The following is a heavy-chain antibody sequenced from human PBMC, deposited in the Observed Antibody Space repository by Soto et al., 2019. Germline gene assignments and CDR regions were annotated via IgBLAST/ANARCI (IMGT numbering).Heavy chain of an antibody. CDR2: IHHSGRT. D-gene: IGHD2-21*02. J-gene: IGHJ4*02. Sequence: SETLSLTCAVSGDSISSDKWWSWVRQPPGKGLEWIGEIHHSGRTNYNPSLKSRVTILVEKSKNQVSLELSSMTAADTAVYYCARGGDWQFWGQGTLVTVSS. CDR3: ARGGDWQF. CDR1: GDSISSDKW. V-gene: IGHV4-4*02.